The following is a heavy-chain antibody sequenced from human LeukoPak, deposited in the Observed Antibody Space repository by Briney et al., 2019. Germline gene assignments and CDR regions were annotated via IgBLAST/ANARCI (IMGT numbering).Heavy chain of an antibody. CDR2: INAGNGNT. CDR3: ARAAHLWFGESDFDY. CDR1: GYTFTSYA. V-gene: IGHV1-3*01. Sequence: GASVKVSCTASGYTFTSYAMHWVRQAPGQRLEWMGWINAGNGNTKYSQKFQGRVTIARDTSASTAYMELSSLRSEDTAVYYCARAAHLWFGESDFDYWGQGTLVTVSS. D-gene: IGHD3-10*01. J-gene: IGHJ4*02.